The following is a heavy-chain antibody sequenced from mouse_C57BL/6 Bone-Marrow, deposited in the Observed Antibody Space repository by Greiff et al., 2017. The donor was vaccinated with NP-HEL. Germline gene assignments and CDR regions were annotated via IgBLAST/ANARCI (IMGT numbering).Heavy chain of an antibody. D-gene: IGHD1-1*01. CDR2: IYPGDGDT. V-gene: IGHV1-82*01. Sequence: QVQLQQSGPELVKPGASVKISCKASGYAFSSSWMNWVKQRPGKGLEWIGRIYPGDGDTNYNGKLKGKATLTADKSSSTAYMQISTLTSEDSAFYFCAREGITTVVATDYYAMDYWGQGTSVTVSS. CDR3: AREGITTVVATDYYAMDY. J-gene: IGHJ4*01. CDR1: GYAFSSSW.